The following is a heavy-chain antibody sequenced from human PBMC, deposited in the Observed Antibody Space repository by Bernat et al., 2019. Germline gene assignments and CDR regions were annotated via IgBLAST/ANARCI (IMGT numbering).Heavy chain of an antibody. J-gene: IGHJ5*02. CDR3: ARTGRCSGGSCYTNWFDP. CDR2: VYYSGST. D-gene: IGHD2-15*01. CDR1: GGAGSSDRYY. Sequence: QVQLQESGPGRGKPSETLSLTGTVSGGAGSSDRYYWSGIRQPPGKGLEGIAYVYYSGSTNYNPSLKSRVTISVDTSKNQFSLKVSSVTAADTAVYYCARTGRCSGGSCYTNWFDPWGQGTLVTVSS. V-gene: IGHV4-61*01.